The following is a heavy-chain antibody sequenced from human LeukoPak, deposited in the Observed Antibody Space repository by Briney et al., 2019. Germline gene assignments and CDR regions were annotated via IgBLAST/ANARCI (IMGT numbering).Heavy chain of an antibody. CDR1: GFTFSDYG. CDR3: ARDQAGTTNAIHY. J-gene: IGHJ4*02. Sequence: GGSLRLSCAAAGFTFSDYGMYWVRPAPGKGLEWEAVIWYYGSNKYYADSVKGRFTISRDNAKNTLYLQMNSLRAEDTAVYYCARDQAGTTNAIHYWGQGTLVTVSS. V-gene: IGHV3-33*01. D-gene: IGHD1/OR15-1a*01. CDR2: IWYYGSNK.